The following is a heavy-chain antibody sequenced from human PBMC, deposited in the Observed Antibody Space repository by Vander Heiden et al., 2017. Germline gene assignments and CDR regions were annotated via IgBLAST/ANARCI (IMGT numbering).Heavy chain of an antibody. V-gene: IGHV1-8*01. Sequence: QEQLVQSGAEVKKPGDSVQVSCKASGYTFSNYETNGVRRAAGHGLEWVEWMDPKTGKTGYAQKFQGRVTMTRNTAISTVYMELSSLRSEDTAVYYCARYCSSTSCYKFDSWGQGTLVSVSS. J-gene: IGHJ4*02. D-gene: IGHD2-2*01. CDR1: GYTFSNYE. CDR3: ARYCSSTSCYKFDS. CDR2: MDPKTGKT.